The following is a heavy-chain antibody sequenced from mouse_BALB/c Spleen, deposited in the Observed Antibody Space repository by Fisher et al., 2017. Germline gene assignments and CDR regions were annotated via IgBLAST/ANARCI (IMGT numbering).Heavy chain of an antibody. CDR3: ARGFTTAWYFDV. Sequence: RFTISRDNAKNTLYLQMSSLKSEDTAMYYCARGFTTAWYFDVWGAGTTVTVSS. D-gene: IGHD1-2*01. V-gene: IGHV5-6-3*01. J-gene: IGHJ1*01.